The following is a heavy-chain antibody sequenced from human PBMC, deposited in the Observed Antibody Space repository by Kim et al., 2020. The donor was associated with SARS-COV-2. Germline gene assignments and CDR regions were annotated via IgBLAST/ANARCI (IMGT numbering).Heavy chain of an antibody. CDR2: INTNTGNP. V-gene: IGHV7-4-1*01. CDR3: ARGSSGRYYNVFDY. D-gene: IGHD3-10*01. CDR1: GYTFTSYA. Sequence: ASVKVSCKASGYTFTSYAMNWVRQAPGQGLEWMGWINTNTGNPTYAQGFTGRFVFSLDTSVSTAYLQLCSLKAEDTAVYYCARGSSGRYYNVFDYWGQGTLVTVSS. J-gene: IGHJ4*02.